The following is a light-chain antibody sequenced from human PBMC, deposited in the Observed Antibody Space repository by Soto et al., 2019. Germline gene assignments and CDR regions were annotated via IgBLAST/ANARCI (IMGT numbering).Light chain of an antibody. Sequence: DIQVTQSPSSLSASIGDRVTITCRASQSIGVYLAWYQQKSGVAPKLLIYKASSLENGVPSRFSGSGSGTEFTLTISSLQPDDLGTYYCQRYNSYWTWTFGQGTKVEIK. CDR3: QRYNSYWTWT. V-gene: IGKV1-5*03. CDR1: QSIGVY. CDR2: KAS. J-gene: IGKJ1*01.